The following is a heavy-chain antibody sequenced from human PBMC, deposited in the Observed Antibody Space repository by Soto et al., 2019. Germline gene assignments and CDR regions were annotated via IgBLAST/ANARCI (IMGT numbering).Heavy chain of an antibody. V-gene: IGHV5-10-1*01. CDR1: GYIFTTYW. CDR3: ERMTFVKDSSGYHIFDY. D-gene: IGHD3-22*01. CDR2: IDPTDSYT. Sequence: PGESLKISCQASGYIFTTYWISWVRQMPGKGLECMGRIDPTDSYTDYGPSFEGHVTMSVDRSINTAYLEWSSLKASDSAMYYCERMTFVKDSSGYHIFDYWCLGILVTVS. J-gene: IGHJ4*02.